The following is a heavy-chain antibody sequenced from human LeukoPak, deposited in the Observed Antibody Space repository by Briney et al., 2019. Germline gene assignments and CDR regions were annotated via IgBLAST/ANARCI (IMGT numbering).Heavy chain of an antibody. V-gene: IGHV4-59*01. Sequence: SETLSLTCTVSGDSISSYYWSWIRQPPGRALEWVGYMYYSGSTSYNPSLKSRVTISVDTSKKQFSLKLSSVTAADTAVYYCAVGNSRSYYFDYWGQGTLVTVSS. CDR2: MYYSGST. J-gene: IGHJ4*02. CDR1: GDSISSYY. CDR3: AVGNSRSYYFDY. D-gene: IGHD6-6*01.